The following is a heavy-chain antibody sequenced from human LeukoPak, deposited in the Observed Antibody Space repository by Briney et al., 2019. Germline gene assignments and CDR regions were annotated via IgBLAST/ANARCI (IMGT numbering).Heavy chain of an antibody. D-gene: IGHD6-6*01. V-gene: IGHV1-46*03. CDR1: GYTFTNDY. J-gene: IGHJ4*02. CDR3: SKVGQLVFDY. Sequence: GASVKVSCKTSGYTFTNDYMHWVRQAPGQGPEWMGVINPGDGTTKYAQKFQGRVTMTRDTSTSTLYMELSSLRSEDTAMYYCSKVGQLVFDYWGQGTLVTVSS. CDR2: INPGDGTT.